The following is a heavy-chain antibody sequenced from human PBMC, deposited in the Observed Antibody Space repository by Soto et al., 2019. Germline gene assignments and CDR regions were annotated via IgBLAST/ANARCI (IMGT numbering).Heavy chain of an antibody. CDR3: ATGKCSSTSCYGPHDAFDI. Sequence: ASVKVSCKASGYTFTGYYMHWVRQAPGQGLEWMGWFNPDDGETNYAQKFQGRVTMTEDTSTDTAYMELSSLRSEDTAVYYCATGKCSSTSCYGPHDAFDIWGQGTMVTVSS. J-gene: IGHJ3*02. D-gene: IGHD2-2*01. CDR1: GYTFTGYY. CDR2: FNPDDGET. V-gene: IGHV1-24*01.